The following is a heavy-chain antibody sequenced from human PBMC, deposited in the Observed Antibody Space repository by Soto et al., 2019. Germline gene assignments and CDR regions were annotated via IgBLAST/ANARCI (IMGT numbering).Heavy chain of an antibody. V-gene: IGHV1-18*01. J-gene: IGHJ5*02. CDR1: GYTHTELS. CDR3: ASSPTVRGVIIPPWEPWFDP. D-gene: IGHD3-10*01. Sequence: GAGVKVSCKVCGYTHTELSMXWVRQAPGQGREGFGWISSSNDNTTYAHKFQGSATMTTHTSTRTAYMQLRSLSSDDTAVYFCASSPTVRGVIIPPWEPWFDPWGQGSLVTVSS. CDR2: ISSSNDNT.